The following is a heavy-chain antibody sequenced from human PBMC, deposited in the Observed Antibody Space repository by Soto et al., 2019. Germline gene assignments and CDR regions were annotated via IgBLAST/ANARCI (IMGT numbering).Heavy chain of an antibody. J-gene: IGHJ6*02. Sequence: SVTLSLTCAVSGVSISSGGYSLRWIRQPPGKGLEWIGYIYHSGSTYYNPSLKSRITISVDRSKNQFSLKLSSVTAADTAVYYCATFPGESHYYYGMDVWGQGTTVTVS. CDR3: ATFPGESHYYYGMDV. CDR1: GVSISSGGYS. D-gene: IGHD3-16*01. V-gene: IGHV4-30-2*01. CDR2: IYHSGST.